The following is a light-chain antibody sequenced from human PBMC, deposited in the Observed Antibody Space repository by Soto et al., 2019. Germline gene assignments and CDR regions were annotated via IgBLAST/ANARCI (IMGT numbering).Light chain of an antibody. J-gene: IGKJ3*01. V-gene: IGKV1-9*01. CDR2: AAS. Sequence: DIQLTQSPSFLSASVGDRVTITCRASQGISSYLAWYQQKPGKAPKLLIYAASTLQSGVPSRFSGSGSGTEFTLTISSLQPEDFATYYCQQLNTLPGTFGPGTKVDIK. CDR3: QQLNTLPGT. CDR1: QGISSY.